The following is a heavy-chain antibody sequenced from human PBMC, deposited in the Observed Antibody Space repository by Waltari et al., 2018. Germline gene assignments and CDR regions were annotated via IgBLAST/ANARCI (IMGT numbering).Heavy chain of an antibody. Sequence: QVQLQQWGAGLLKPSETLSLTCAVYGGSFSGYYWSWIRQPPGKGLEWIGEINHSGSTNYNPSLKSRGTISVDTSKNQFSLKLSSVTAADTAVYYCARGLYYDFWSGYYKGMDVWGQGTTVTVSS. CDR1: GGSFSGYY. CDR2: INHSGST. CDR3: ARGLYYDFWSGYYKGMDV. V-gene: IGHV4-34*01. D-gene: IGHD3-3*01. J-gene: IGHJ6*02.